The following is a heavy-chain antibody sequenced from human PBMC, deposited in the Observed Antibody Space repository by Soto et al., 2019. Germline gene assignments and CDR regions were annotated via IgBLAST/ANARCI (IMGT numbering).Heavy chain of an antibody. J-gene: IGHJ6*02. Sequence: QVQLQESGPGLVKPSQTLSLTCTVSGGSISSGGYYWSWIRQHPGKGLEWIGYIYYSGSTYYNPSLKSRVTISVDTSKNPFSMKLSSVTAADTAVYYGARGYSYYYYGMDVWGQGTTVTVSS. D-gene: IGHD4-4*01. V-gene: IGHV4-31*03. CDR2: IYYSGST. CDR1: GGSISSGGYY. CDR3: ARGYSYYYYGMDV.